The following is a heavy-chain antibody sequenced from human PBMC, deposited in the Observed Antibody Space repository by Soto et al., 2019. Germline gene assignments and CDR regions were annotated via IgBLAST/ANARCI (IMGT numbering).Heavy chain of an antibody. CDR3: AKDWLGYCSSTSCYNPDY. V-gene: IGHV3-30*18. D-gene: IGHD2-2*02. CDR1: GFTFSSYG. Sequence: LRLSCAASGFTFSSYGMHWVRQAPGKGLEWVAVISYDGSNKYYADSVKGRFTISRDNSRNTLYLQMNSLRAEDTAVYYCAKDWLGYCSSTSCYNPDYWGQGTLVTVSS. CDR2: ISYDGSNK. J-gene: IGHJ4*02.